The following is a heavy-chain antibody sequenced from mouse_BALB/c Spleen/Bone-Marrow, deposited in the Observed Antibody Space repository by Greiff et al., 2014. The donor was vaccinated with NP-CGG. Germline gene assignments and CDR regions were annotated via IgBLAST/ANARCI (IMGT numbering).Heavy chain of an antibody. V-gene: IGHV1-9*01. CDR2: ILPGSGST. J-gene: IGHJ3*01. D-gene: IGHD3-1*01. CDR3: ARELGLRLAY. Sequence: QVQLQQSGAELMKPGASVKISCKATGYTFSSYWIEWVKQRPGHGLEWIGEILPGSGSTNYNEKFKGKATFTADTSSNTAYMHLSSLTSEDSAVYYCARELGLRLAYWGQGTLVTVSA. CDR1: GYTFSSYW.